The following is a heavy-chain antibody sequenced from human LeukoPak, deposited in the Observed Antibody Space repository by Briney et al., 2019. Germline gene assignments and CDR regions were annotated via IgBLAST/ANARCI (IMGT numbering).Heavy chain of an antibody. CDR1: DGSFSYYS. J-gene: IGHJ4*02. CDR2: IYHSGIT. V-gene: IGHV4-34*01. Sequence: SETLSLTCAVYDGSFSYYSWSWIRQPPGKGLEWIGEIYHSGITNYNPSLKSRVIMSVDTSKTQLSLKLSSVTVADTAVYYCARGPIKLRLGELSLFDYWGQGTLVTVS. D-gene: IGHD3-16*02. CDR3: ARGPIKLRLGELSLFDY.